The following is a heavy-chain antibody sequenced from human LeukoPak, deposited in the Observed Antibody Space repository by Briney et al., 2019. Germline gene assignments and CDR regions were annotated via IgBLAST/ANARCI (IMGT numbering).Heavy chain of an antibody. J-gene: IGHJ2*01. V-gene: IGHV3-7*01. CDR2: IRQDGGAI. CDR1: GFMFNAYW. Sequence: HAGGSLRLSCTGSGFMFNAYWMSWVRKAPGMGLEWVGKIRQDGGAIFYVDSVRGRFTISRDNAKNSVYLQLNSLRAEDTAVYYCARADLEWYLDLWGRGTLVTVSS. CDR3: ARADLEWYLDL.